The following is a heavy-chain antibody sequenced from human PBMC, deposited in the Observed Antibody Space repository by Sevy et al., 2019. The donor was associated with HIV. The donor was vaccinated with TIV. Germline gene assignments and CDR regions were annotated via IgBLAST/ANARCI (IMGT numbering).Heavy chain of an antibody. J-gene: IGHJ6*03. V-gene: IGHV4-34*01. D-gene: IGHD3-10*01. CDR1: GGSFSGYY. CDR2: INHSGST. Sequence: SETLSLTCAVYGGSFSGYYWSWIRQPPGKGLEWIGEINHSGSTNYNPSLKSRVTISVDTSKNQFSLKLSSVTAADTAVYYCARARIRSGSYHYYYYMDVWGKGTTVTVSS. CDR3: ARARIRSGSYHYYYYMDV.